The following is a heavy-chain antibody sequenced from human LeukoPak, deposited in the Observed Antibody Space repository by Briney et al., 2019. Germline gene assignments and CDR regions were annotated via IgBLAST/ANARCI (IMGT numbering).Heavy chain of an antibody. CDR3: VRDRDWAFDY. CDR1: GFTYSTYT. D-gene: IGHD3-9*01. Sequence: PGGSLRLSCAASGFTYSTYTTNWVRQAPGKGLEWISFINTKSKTMYYADSVKGRFTISRDNGKNSLYLQMNSLRAEDTALYYCVRDRDWAFDYWGQGTLVTVSS. CDR2: INTKSKTM. J-gene: IGHJ4*02. V-gene: IGHV3-48*01.